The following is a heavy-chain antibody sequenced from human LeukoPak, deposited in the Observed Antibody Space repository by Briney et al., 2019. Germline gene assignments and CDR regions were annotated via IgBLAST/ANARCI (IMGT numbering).Heavy chain of an antibody. J-gene: IGHJ4*02. CDR3: ARFRGAAAAHFDY. V-gene: IGHV4-34*01. Sequence: SETLSLTCAVYGGSFSGYYWSWIRQPPGKGLEWIGEINHSGSTNYNPSLKSRVTISVDTSKNQFSLKLSSVTAADTTVYYCARFRGAAAAHFDYWGQGTLVTVSS. CDR1: GGSFSGYY. CDR2: INHSGST. D-gene: IGHD6-13*01.